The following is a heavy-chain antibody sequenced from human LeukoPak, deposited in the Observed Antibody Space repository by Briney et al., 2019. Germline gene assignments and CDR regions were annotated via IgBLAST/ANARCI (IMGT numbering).Heavy chain of an antibody. Sequence: ASVKVSCKASGYTFTGYYMHWVRQAPGQGLEWMGRINPNSGGTNYAQKFQGRVTMTRDTSISTSYMELSRLRSDDTAVYYCARDTARDCTNGVCQPWGQGTLVTVSS. CDR2: INPNSGGT. CDR1: GYTFTGYY. CDR3: ARDTARDCTNGVCQP. V-gene: IGHV1-2*06. D-gene: IGHD2-8*01. J-gene: IGHJ5*02.